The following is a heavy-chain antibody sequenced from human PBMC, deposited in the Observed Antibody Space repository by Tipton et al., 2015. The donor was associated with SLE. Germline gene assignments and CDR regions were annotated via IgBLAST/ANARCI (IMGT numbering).Heavy chain of an antibody. D-gene: IGHD1-26*01. J-gene: IGHJ3*02. CDR3: ARSGVGASDAFDI. CDR2: IIPILGIA. CDR1: GGTLSSYT. Sequence: QLVQSGAEVKKPGSSVKVSCKASGGTLSSYTLSWVRQAPGQGLEWMGRIIPILGIANYAQKFQGRVTITADKSTSTAYMELSSLRSEDTAVYYCARSGVGASDAFDIWGQGTMVTVSS. V-gene: IGHV1-69*09.